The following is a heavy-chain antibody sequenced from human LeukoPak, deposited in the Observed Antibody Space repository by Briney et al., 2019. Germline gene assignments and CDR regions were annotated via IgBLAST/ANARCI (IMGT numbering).Heavy chain of an antibody. CDR1: GSTFSSYW. Sequence: QAGGSLRPSCAASGSTFSSYWMHWVRQAPGKGLVWVSPINGDGSTSNYADSVKGRLTISRDNDKNTLYLQMNSLRAEDTAVYYCARASNRNSINFDYWGQGTLVTVSS. CDR3: ARASNRNSINFDY. J-gene: IGHJ4*02. V-gene: IGHV3-74*01. CDR2: INGDGSTS. D-gene: IGHD1-1*01.